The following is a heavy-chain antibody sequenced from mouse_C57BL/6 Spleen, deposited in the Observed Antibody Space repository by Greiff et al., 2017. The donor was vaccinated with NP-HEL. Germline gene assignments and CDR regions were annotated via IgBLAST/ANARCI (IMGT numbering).Heavy chain of an antibody. D-gene: IGHD2-1*01. CDR1: GYSFTSYY. J-gene: IGHJ4*01. Sequence: QVPLQPSGPELVKPGASVKISCKASGYSFTSYYIHWVKQRPGQGLEWIGWIYPGSGNTKYNEKFKGKATLTADTSSSTAYMQLSSLTSEDSAVYYCARGELQAMDYWGQGTSVTVSS. V-gene: IGHV1-66*01. CDR2: IYPGSGNT. CDR3: ARGELQAMDY.